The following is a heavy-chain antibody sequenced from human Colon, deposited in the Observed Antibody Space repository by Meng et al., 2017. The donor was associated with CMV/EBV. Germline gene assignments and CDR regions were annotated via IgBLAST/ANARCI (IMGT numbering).Heavy chain of an antibody. CDR1: GYTFTGYY. CDR3: ARSYYYDRNGYFYY. CDR2: IDPTNGGT. D-gene: IGHD3-22*01. Sequence: QVQLVQSGAEVKKSGASVKVSCKASGYTFTGYYIHWVRQAPGQGLEWRGRIDPTNGGTSYAQAFQGRVTMTRETSISTAYMELRRLRSDDTAMYYCARSYYYDRNGYFYYWGQGTLVTVSS. J-gene: IGHJ4*02. V-gene: IGHV1-2*06.